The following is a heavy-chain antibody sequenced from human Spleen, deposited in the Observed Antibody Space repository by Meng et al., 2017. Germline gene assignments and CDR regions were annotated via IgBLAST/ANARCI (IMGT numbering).Heavy chain of an antibody. Sequence: GESLKISCAASGFTFSSYEMNWVRQAPGKGLEWISYITNTGTTMYYADSVKGRFTISRDDAKNSLYLQMNSLRAEDTAVYYCARGWNSGCHFEYWGQGTLVTVSS. J-gene: IGHJ4*02. V-gene: IGHV3-48*03. CDR2: ITNTGTTM. D-gene: IGHD6-19*01. CDR1: GFTFSSYE. CDR3: ARGWNSGCHFEY.